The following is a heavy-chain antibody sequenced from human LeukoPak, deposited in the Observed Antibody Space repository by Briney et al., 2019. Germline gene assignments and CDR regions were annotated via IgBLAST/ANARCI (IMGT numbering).Heavy chain of an antibody. Sequence: GGSLRLSCTASGFSVSDYYMNWIRQSPGKGLEWVSLITRKDAIEYADSVRGRFTISRDNANNLLYLQMDSLRPEDTAVYYCARGTYYSGSGPGNWFDPWGHGTLVTVSS. CDR3: ARGTYYSGSGPGNWFDP. J-gene: IGHJ5*02. CDR2: ITRKDAI. D-gene: IGHD3-10*01. CDR1: GFSVSDYY. V-gene: IGHV3-11*01.